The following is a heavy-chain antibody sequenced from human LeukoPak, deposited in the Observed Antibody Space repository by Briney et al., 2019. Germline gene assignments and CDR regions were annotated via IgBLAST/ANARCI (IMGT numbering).Heavy chain of an antibody. J-gene: IGHJ4*02. V-gene: IGHV3-48*03. CDR1: GFTFSSYE. CDR3: ARPQVGATSIAQYDY. Sequence: GGSLRLSCAASGFTFSSYEMNWVRQAPGKGLEWVSYISSSGSTIYYADSVKGRFTISRDNAKNSLYLQMNSLRAEDTAVYYCARPQVGATSIAQYDYWGQGTLVTVSS. CDR2: ISSSGSTI. D-gene: IGHD1-26*01.